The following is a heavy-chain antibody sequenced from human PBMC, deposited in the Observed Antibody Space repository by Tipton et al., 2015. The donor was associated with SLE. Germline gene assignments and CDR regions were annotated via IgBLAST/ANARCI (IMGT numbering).Heavy chain of an antibody. Sequence: TLSLTCAVYVGSFSGHHWTWIRQPPGKGLEWIGNIYYSGSTYYNPSLKSRVTISVDTSKNQFSLKLRSVTAADTAVYYCASSFPSPLNSYGQGTFDYWGQGTLVTVSS. CDR3: ASSFPSPLNSYGQGTFDY. V-gene: IGHV4-34*01. CDR1: VGSFSGHH. D-gene: IGHD5-18*01. J-gene: IGHJ4*02. CDR2: IYYSGST.